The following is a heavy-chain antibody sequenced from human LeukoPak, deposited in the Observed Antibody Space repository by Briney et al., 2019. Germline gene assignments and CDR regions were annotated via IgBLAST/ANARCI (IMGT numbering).Heavy chain of an antibody. Sequence: PSETLSLTCTVSGGSISSYYWSWIRQPPGKGLEWLGYIYYSGSTNYNPSLKSRVTISVDTSKNQFSLKLSSVTAADTAVYYCAREPASSSWYFDYWGQGTLVTVSS. CDR2: IYYSGST. V-gene: IGHV4-59*01. J-gene: IGHJ4*02. CDR1: GGSISSYY. CDR3: AREPASSSWYFDY. D-gene: IGHD6-13*01.